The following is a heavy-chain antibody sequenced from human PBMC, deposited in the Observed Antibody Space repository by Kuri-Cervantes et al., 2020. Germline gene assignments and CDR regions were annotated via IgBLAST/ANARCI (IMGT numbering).Heavy chain of an antibody. CDR3: ARGRNCVGYDFWSGYYRVFDP. D-gene: IGHD3-3*01. Sequence: ASVKVSCKASGYTFTGYYMHWVRQAPGQGLEWMGWINPNSGGTNYAQKFQGRVTMTRDTSISTAYMELSRLRCDDTAVYYCARGRNCVGYDFWSGYYRVFDPWGQGTLVTVSS. V-gene: IGHV1-2*02. CDR1: GYTFTGYY. CDR2: INPNSGGT. J-gene: IGHJ5*02.